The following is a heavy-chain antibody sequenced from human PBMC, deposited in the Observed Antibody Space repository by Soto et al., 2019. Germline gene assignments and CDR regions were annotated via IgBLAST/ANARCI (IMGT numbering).Heavy chain of an antibody. V-gene: IGHV1-3*01. CDR3: AREDTRMDAFDI. Sequence: KVSCKASGYTFTSYAMHWVRQAPGQRLEWMGWINADNGNTKYAQKLQGRFTMTTDTSTSTAYMELRSLRSDDTAVYYCAREDTRMDAFDIWGQGTMVTVSS. CDR1: GYTFTSYA. J-gene: IGHJ3*02. CDR2: INADNGNT. D-gene: IGHD5-18*01.